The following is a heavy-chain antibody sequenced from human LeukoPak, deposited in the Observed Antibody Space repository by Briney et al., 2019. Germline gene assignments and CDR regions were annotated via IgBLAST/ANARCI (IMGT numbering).Heavy chain of an antibody. Sequence: PSETLSLTCTVSGGSISSSSYYWSWIRQPAGKGLEWIGRIYTSGSTNQNPSLKSRVTMSVDTSKNQFSLKLSSVTAADTAVYYCARDPNGWNWFDPWGQGTLVTVSS. CDR1: GGSISSSSYY. J-gene: IGHJ5*02. D-gene: IGHD6-19*01. CDR2: IYTSGST. CDR3: ARDPNGWNWFDP. V-gene: IGHV4-61*02.